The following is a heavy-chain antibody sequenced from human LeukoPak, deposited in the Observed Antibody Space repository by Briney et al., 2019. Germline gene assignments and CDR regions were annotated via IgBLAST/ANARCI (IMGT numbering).Heavy chain of an antibody. CDR2: VYDRGST. V-gene: IGHV4-61*05. CDR1: GGSISSSNYY. Sequence: SETLSLTCTVSGGSISSSNYYWSWIRQPPGKGLEWIGYVYDRGSTKYDPPLKSRVTISVDTSKNQFSLKLSSVTAADTAVYYCARGGRDSFATSGVFDYWGQGALVTVSS. CDR3: ARGGRDSFATSGVFDY. J-gene: IGHJ4*02. D-gene: IGHD2-8*01.